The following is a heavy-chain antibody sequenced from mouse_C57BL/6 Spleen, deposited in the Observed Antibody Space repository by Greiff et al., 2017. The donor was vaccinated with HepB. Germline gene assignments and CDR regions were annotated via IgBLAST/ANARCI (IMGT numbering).Heavy chain of an antibody. Sequence: VQLQQPGAELVMPGASVKLSCKASGYTFTSYWMPWVKQRPGQGLEWIGEIDPSDSYTNYNQKFKGKSTLTVDKSSSTAYMQLSSLTSEDSAVYYCARSKAYYINYYYFDYWGQGTTLTVSS. CDR3: ARSKAYYINYYYFDY. CDR1: GYTFTSYW. J-gene: IGHJ2*01. V-gene: IGHV1-69*01. D-gene: IGHD2-5*01. CDR2: IDPSDSYT.